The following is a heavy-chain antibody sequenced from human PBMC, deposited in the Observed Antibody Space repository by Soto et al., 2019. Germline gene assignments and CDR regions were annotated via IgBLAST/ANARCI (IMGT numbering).Heavy chain of an antibody. V-gene: IGHV3-30-3*01. CDR3: ARTHIAARSNFDY. J-gene: IGHJ4*02. CDR2: ISYDGSNK. D-gene: IGHD6-6*01. Sequence: PGGSLRLSCAASGFTFSSYAMHWVRQAPGKGLEWVAVISYDGSNKYYADSVKGRLTISRDNSKNTLYLQMNSLRAEDTAVYYCARTHIAARSNFDYWGQGTLVTVSS. CDR1: GFTFSSYA.